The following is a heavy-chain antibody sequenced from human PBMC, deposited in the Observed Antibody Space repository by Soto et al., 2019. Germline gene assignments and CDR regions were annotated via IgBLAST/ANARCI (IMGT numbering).Heavy chain of an antibody. CDR1: GGSISSYY. J-gene: IGHJ4*02. CDR3: AGARERGYSYGADY. Sequence: SETLSLTCTVSGGSISSYYWSWIRQPPGKGLEWIGYIYYSGSTNYNPSLKSRVTISVDTSKNQFSLKLSSVTAADTAVYYCAGARERGYSYGADYWGQGTLVTVSS. D-gene: IGHD5-18*01. CDR2: IYYSGST. V-gene: IGHV4-59*01.